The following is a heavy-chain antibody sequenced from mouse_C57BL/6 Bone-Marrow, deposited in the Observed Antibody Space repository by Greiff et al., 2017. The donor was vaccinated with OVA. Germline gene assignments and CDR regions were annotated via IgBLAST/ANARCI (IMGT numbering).Heavy chain of an antibody. Sequence: VQLQQSGPELVKPGASVKISCKASGYAFSSSWMNWVKQRPGKGLEWIGRIYPGDGDTNYNGKFKGKATLTADKSSSTAYMQLSSLTSEDSAVYFCARRLDYGSSYYFDYWGQGTTLTVSS. J-gene: IGHJ2*01. V-gene: IGHV1-82*01. CDR2: IYPGDGDT. D-gene: IGHD1-1*01. CDR1: GYAFSSSW. CDR3: ARRLDYGSSYYFDY.